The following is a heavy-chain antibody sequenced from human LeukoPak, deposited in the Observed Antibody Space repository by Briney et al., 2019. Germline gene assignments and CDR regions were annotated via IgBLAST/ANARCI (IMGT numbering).Heavy chain of an antibody. D-gene: IGHD3-3*01. CDR2: IYYSGST. CDR1: GGSISSYY. Sequence: PSETLSLTCTVSGGSISSYYWSWIRQPPGKGLEWIGYIYYSGSTNYNPSLKSRVTISVDTSKNQFSLKLSSVTAADTAVYYCARGSYDFWSGSGSYGMDVWGQGTTVTVSS. V-gene: IGHV4-59*01. CDR3: ARGSYDFWSGSGSYGMDV. J-gene: IGHJ6*02.